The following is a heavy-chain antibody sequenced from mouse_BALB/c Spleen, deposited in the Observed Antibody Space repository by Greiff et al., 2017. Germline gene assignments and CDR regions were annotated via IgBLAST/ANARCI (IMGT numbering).Heavy chain of an antibody. D-gene: IGHD2-1*01. V-gene: IGHV7-3*02. Sequence: DVKLVESGGGLVQPGGSLRLSCATSGFTFTDYYMSWVRQPPGKALEWLGFIRNKANGYTTEYSASVKGRFTISRDNSQSILYLQMNTLRAEDSATYNCARDGGNYLYAMDYWGQGTSVTVSS. CDR3: ARDGGNYLYAMDY. CDR2: IRNKANGYTT. CDR1: GFTFTDYY. J-gene: IGHJ4*01.